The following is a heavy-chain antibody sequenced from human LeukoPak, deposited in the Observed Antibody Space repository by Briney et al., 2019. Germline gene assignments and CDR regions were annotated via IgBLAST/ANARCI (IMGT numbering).Heavy chain of an antibody. CDR3: ARVESRHYYGSAGGV. D-gene: IGHD3-10*01. V-gene: IGHV7-4-1*02. CDR1: GYTFTNYA. J-gene: IGHJ4*02. Sequence: GASVKVSGKASGYTFTNYAINWVRQAPGQGLEWMGWITTDSGNPTYAQGFTGRFVFSLDTSVSTAYLQISNLKAEDTAVYYCARVESRHYYGSAGGVWGQGTLVTLSS. CDR2: ITTDSGNP.